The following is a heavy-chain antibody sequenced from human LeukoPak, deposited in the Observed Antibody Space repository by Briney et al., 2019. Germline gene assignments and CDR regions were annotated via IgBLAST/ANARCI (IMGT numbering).Heavy chain of an antibody. J-gene: IGHJ3*02. CDR3: ARGAGGRSAFDI. V-gene: IGHV3-7*03. CDR2: IKQDGGEK. D-gene: IGHD1-26*01. Sequence: GGSLRLSCAASGFTFSSYWMSWVRQAPGKGLEWVAKIKQDGGEKYYVDSVKGRVTISRDNAKNSLYLQMNSLRAEDTAVYYCARGAGGRSAFDIWGQGTMVTVSS. CDR1: GFTFSSYW.